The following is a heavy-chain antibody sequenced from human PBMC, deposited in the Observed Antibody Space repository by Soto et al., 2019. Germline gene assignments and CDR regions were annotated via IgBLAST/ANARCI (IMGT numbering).Heavy chain of an antibody. CDR2: IYWDDDK. Sequence: QITLKESGPMLVNPTQTLTLTCTFSGFSLTTSGMIVGWIRQPPGKALEWLALIYWDDDKRYSPSLKSRLTITRDTSKNHVVLTMTNMDPVDTATYYCAQGSYGDYPFDHWGQGTLVTVSS. D-gene: IGHD4-17*01. V-gene: IGHV2-5*02. J-gene: IGHJ4*02. CDR3: AQGSYGDYPFDH. CDR1: GFSLTTSGMI.